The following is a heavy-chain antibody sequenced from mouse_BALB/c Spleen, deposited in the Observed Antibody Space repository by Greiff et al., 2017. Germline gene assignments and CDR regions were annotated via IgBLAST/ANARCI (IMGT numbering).Heavy chain of an antibody. Sequence: EVQGVESGAELVKPGASVKLSCTASGFNIKDTYMHWVKQRPEQGLEWIGRIDPANGNTKYDPKFQGKATITADTSSNTAYLQLSSLTSEDTAVYYCARKSYYGSSYAMDYWGQGTSVTVSS. V-gene: IGHV14-3*02. CDR3: ARKSYYGSSYAMDY. CDR1: GFNIKDTY. D-gene: IGHD1-1*01. CDR2: IDPANGNT. J-gene: IGHJ4*01.